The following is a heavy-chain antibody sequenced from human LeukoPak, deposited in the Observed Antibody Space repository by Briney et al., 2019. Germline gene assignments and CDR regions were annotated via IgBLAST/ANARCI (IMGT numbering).Heavy chain of an antibody. D-gene: IGHD3-10*01. CDR2: ISSSSSYI. CDR1: GFTFSSYS. V-gene: IGHV3-21*01. J-gene: IGHJ6*03. Sequence: GGSLRLSCAASGFTFSSYSMNWVRQAPGKGLEWVSSISSSSSYIHYADSVKGRFTISRDNAKNSLYLQMNSLRAEDTAVYYCARDHSSLWFGESTYMDVWGKGTTVTVSS. CDR3: ARDHSSLWFGESTYMDV.